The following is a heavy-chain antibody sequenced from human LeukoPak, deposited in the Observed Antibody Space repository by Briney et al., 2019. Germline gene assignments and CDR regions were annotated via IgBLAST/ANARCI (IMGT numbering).Heavy chain of an antibody. J-gene: IGHJ4*02. CDR2: ISWNSGSI. V-gene: IGHV3-9*01. CDR1: GFTFDDYA. D-gene: IGHD3-22*01. CDR3: AKDRGYYDSEDYFDY. Sequence: GGSLRLSCAASGFTFDDYAMHWVRQAPGKGLEWVSGISWNSGSIGYADSVKGRFTISRDNSKNTLYLQMNSLRAEDTAVYYCAKDRGYYDSEDYFDYWGQGTLVTVSS.